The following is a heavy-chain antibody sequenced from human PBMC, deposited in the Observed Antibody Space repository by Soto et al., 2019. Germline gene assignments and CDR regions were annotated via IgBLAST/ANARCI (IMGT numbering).Heavy chain of an antibody. Sequence: ASVKVSCKASGYTFTSYGISWVRQAPGQGLEWMGWISAYNGNTNYAQKLQGRVTMTTDTSTSTAYMELRSVTAADTAVYYCGPRGAVADPRGYWGQGTLVTVSS. D-gene: IGHD6-19*01. CDR3: GPRGAVADPRGY. J-gene: IGHJ4*02. CDR2: ISAYNGNT. CDR1: GYTFTSYG. V-gene: IGHV1-18*01.